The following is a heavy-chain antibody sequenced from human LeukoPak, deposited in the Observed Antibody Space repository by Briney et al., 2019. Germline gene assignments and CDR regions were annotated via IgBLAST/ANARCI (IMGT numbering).Heavy chain of an antibody. CDR1: GYSISSGYY. V-gene: IGHV4-38-2*02. J-gene: IGHJ4*02. CDR3: ARAIDYYDSSGSFDY. CDR2: IYHSGST. Sequence: SETLSLTCTVSGYSISSGYYWGWIRQPPGKGLEWIGSIYHSGSTYYNPSIKSRVAISVDTSKNQFSLKLTSVTAAGTAVYYCARAIDYYDSSGSFDYWGQGTLVTVSS. D-gene: IGHD3-22*01.